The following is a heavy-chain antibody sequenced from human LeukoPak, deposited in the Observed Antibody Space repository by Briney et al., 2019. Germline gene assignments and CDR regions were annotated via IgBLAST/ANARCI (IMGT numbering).Heavy chain of an antibody. J-gene: IGHJ4*02. V-gene: IGHV1-69*05. CDR2: IIPIFGTA. CDR1: GGTFSSYA. CDR3: ARQTVGDYDSSGYYRN. D-gene: IGHD3-22*01. Sequence: GASVKVSCKASGGTFSSYAISWVRRAPGQGLEWMGGIIPIFGTANYAQTSQGRVTITTDESTSTAYMELSSLRSEDTAVYYCARQTVGDYDSSGYYRNWGQGTLVTVSS.